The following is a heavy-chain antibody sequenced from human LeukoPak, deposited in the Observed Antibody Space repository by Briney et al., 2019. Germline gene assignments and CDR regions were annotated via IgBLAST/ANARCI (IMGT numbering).Heavy chain of an antibody. D-gene: IGHD6-19*01. CDR1: GYTFTGYY. Sequence: GASVKVSCKASGYTFTGYYMHWVRQAPGQGLEWMGWINPNSGGTNYAQKFQGRVTMTRDTSISTAYMELSRLRSDDTAVYYCARGGYSSGWYRSDAFDIWGQGTMVTVSS. CDR2: INPNSGGT. J-gene: IGHJ3*02. V-gene: IGHV1-2*02. CDR3: ARGGYSSGWYRSDAFDI.